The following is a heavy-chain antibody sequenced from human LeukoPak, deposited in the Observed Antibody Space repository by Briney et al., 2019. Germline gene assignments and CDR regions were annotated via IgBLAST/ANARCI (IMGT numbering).Heavy chain of an antibody. D-gene: IGHD2-2*01. Sequence: GRSLRLSCAASGYTFTSYAMHWVRQAPGQRLEWMGWINAGNGNTKYSQKFQGRVTITRDTSASTAYMELSSLRSEDTAVYYCARGRLGYCSNTSCYEYDPWGQGTLVTVSS. J-gene: IGHJ5*02. CDR3: ARGRLGYCSNTSCYEYDP. V-gene: IGHV1-3*01. CDR1: GYTFTSYA. CDR2: INAGNGNT.